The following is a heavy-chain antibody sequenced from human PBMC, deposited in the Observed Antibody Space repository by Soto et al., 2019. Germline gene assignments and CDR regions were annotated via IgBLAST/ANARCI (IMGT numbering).Heavy chain of an antibody. CDR3: ARANYYDSSGYWPIFDY. CDR2: ISSSGSTI. J-gene: IGHJ4*02. CDR1: GFTFSSYE. D-gene: IGHD3-22*01. V-gene: IGHV3-48*03. Sequence: HPGGSLRLSCAASGFTFSSYEMNWVRQAPGKGLEWVSYISSSGSTIYYADSVKGRFTISRDNAKNSLYLQMNSLRAEDTAVYYCARANYYDSSGYWPIFDYWGQGTLVTVSS.